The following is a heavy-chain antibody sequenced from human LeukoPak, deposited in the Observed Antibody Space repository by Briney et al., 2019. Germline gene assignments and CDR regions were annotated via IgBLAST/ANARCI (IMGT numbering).Heavy chain of an antibody. J-gene: IGHJ5*02. CDR1: GGSLSKYY. D-gene: IGHD5-12*01. CDR3: ARGLAPYSGYAWSA. V-gene: IGHV4-34*01. CDR2: INHSGDT. Sequence: SETLSLTCAVYGGSLSKYYWSWIRQPPGKGLEWIGEINHSGDTNYNTSLKSRVTISMDTSKNQFSLKLRSVTAADTAVYYCARGLAPYSGYAWSAWGQGTLVTVSS.